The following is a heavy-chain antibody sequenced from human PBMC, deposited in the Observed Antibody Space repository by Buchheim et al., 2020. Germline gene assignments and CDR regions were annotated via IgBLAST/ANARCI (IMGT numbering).Heavy chain of an antibody. CDR3: ARDTRYCTGGICYFEY. J-gene: IGHJ4*02. D-gene: IGHD2-8*02. V-gene: IGHV3-7*01. CDR2: IKQDGSEK. CDR1: GFTFSSYW. Sequence: EVQLVESGGGLVQPGGSLRLSCAASGFTFSSYWMSWVRQAPGKGLEWVANIKQDGSEKYYVDSVKGRFTISRDNAKNSLYLQMNGLRAEDTAVYYCARDTRYCTGGICYFEYWGRGTL.